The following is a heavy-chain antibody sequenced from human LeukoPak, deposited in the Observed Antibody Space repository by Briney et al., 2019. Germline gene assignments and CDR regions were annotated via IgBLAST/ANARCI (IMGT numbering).Heavy chain of an antibody. CDR3: ARFGHNWNDGGLNY. D-gene: IGHD1-1*01. V-gene: IGHV4-39*01. CDR1: GGSISSSSYY. Sequence: SETLSLTCTVSGGSISSSSYYWGWIRQPPGKGLEWIGSIYYSGSTYYNPSLKSRVTISVDTSKNQFSLKLSSVTAADTAVYYCARFGHNWNDGGLNYWGQGTLVTVSS. CDR2: IYYSGST. J-gene: IGHJ4*02.